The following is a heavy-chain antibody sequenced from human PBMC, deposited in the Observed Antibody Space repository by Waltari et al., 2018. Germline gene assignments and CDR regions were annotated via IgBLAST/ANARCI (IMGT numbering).Heavy chain of an antibody. CDR2: IKQDGSEK. Sequence: FTFSSYWMSWVRQAPGKGLEWVANIKQDGSEKYYVDSVKGRFTISRDNAKNSLYLQMNSLRAEDTAVYYCARDQLAAAGTLDYWGQGTLVTVSS. J-gene: IGHJ4*02. CDR3: ARDQLAAAGTLDY. D-gene: IGHD6-13*01. V-gene: IGHV3-7*01. CDR1: FTFSSYW.